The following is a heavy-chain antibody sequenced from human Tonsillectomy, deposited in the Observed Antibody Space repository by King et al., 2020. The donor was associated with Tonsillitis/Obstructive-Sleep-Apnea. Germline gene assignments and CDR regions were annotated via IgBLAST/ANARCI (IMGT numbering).Heavy chain of an antibody. Sequence: SGFTFRDYYMSWIRQAPGKVLEWVSYISSSSSYTNYADSLEGRFTISRDNAKKSLYLQRNSLRAEDTAVYYWARGRGEGGSTSFDYWGQGTLVTVSS. V-gene: IGHV3-11*06. J-gene: IGHJ4*02. CDR2: ISSSSSYT. D-gene: IGHD2-2*01. CDR3: ARGRGEGGSTSFDY. CDR1: GFTFRDYY.